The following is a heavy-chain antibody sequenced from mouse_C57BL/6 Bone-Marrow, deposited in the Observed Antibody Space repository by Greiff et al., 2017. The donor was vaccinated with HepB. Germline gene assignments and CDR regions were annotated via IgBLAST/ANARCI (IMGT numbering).Heavy chain of an antibody. CDR2: IWSGGST. J-gene: IGHJ3*01. V-gene: IGHV2-2*01. CDR1: GFSLTSYG. D-gene: IGHD1-1*01. Sequence: QVQLQQSGPGLVQPSQCLSITCTVSGFSLTSYGIHWVRQSPGKGLEWLGVIWSGGSTDYNAAFISRLSISKDNSKSQVFFKMNSLQADDTAIYYCARGGYYYGFAYWGQGTLVTVSA. CDR3: ARGGYYYGFAY.